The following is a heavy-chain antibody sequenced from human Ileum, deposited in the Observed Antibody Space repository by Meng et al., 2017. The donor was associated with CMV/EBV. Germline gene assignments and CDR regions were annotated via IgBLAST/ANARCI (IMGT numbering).Heavy chain of an antibody. CDR3: ARGRDFWWEMDY. CDR2: SSHSGNT. V-gene: IGHV4-34*01. Sequence: HLHHGGAGLLKPSETLSLTCAFYSGSFSDFFWGWIRQPPGKGLEWIGESSHSGNTKYNPSLKSRVTISVDASKNQFSLNMRSVTAADTAVYYCARGRDFWWEMDYTGQGTLVTVSS. CDR1: SGSFSDFF. D-gene: IGHD1-26*01. J-gene: IGHJ4*02.